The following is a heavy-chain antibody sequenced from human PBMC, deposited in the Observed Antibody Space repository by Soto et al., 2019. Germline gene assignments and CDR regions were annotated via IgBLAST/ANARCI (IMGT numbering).Heavy chain of an antibody. CDR3: AQRRGAGGHFDY. V-gene: IGHV3-23*01. D-gene: IGHD2-15*01. Sequence: PGGSLRLSCAASGFTFSSYSIGWVRQGPGKGLEWVAVVSIGGSTHYADSVRGRFTISRDNSKNTLSLQVNSLTAEDTAVYFCAQRRGAGGHFDYWGQGALVTVCS. CDR1: GFTFSSYS. CDR2: VSIGGST. J-gene: IGHJ4*02.